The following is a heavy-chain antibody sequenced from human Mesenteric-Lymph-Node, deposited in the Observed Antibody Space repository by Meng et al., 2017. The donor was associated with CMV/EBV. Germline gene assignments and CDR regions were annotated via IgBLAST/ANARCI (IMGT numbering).Heavy chain of an antibody. CDR2: IYHSGTT. J-gene: IGHJ5*02. D-gene: IGHD2-15*01. CDR3: ASLGYCSGSDCYRVS. Sequence: SGGSITSRNWWSWVRQSPEKGLEWIGEIYHSGTTNYNPSLKTRVTMSLDPSKNQFSLKLTSVTAADTAAYYRASLGYCSGSDCYRVSWGQGTLVTVSS. CDR1: GGSITSRNW. V-gene: IGHV4-4*02.